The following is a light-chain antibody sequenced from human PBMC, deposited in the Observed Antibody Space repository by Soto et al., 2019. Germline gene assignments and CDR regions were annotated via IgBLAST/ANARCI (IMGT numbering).Light chain of an antibody. V-gene: IGLV1-44*01. Sequence: QSVLTQPPSASGTPGQRVTISCSGSTSNIGSNTVNWYQHLPGTAPKLLIYRNNQRPSGVPDRFSGSKSGTSSSLAISGLQSEDEADYYCAAWDDSLNGPVFGGGTQLTVL. CDR2: RNN. CDR1: TSNIGSNT. CDR3: AAWDDSLNGPV. J-gene: IGLJ2*01.